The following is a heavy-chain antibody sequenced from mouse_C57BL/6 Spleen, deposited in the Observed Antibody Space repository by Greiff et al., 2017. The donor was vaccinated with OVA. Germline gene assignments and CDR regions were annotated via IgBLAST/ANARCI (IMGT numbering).Heavy chain of an antibody. CDR1: GFTFTDYY. CDR3: ARYIPPVYGSSLDY. Sequence: EVQRVESGGGLVQPGGSLSLSCAASGFTFTDYYMSWVRQPPGKALEWLGFIRNKANGYTTEYSASVKGRFTISRDNSQSILYLQMNALRAEDRATYYCARYIPPVYGSSLDYWGQGTTLTVSS. V-gene: IGHV7-3*01. J-gene: IGHJ2*01. CDR2: IRNKANGYTT. D-gene: IGHD1-1*01.